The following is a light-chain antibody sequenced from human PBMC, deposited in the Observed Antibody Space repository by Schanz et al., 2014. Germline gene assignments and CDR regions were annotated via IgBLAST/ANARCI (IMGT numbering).Light chain of an antibody. J-gene: IGKJ3*01. CDR2: AAS. V-gene: IGKV1-12*02. Sequence: DIQMTQSPSSVSASVGDRVTITCRASQDISSWLAWYQQKPGRAPKLLIYAASSLQSGVPSRFSGSGSGTDFTLTISSLQPEDFAGYYCQQSYSTPFTFGPGTNVDIK. CDR3: QQSYSTPFT. CDR1: QDISSW.